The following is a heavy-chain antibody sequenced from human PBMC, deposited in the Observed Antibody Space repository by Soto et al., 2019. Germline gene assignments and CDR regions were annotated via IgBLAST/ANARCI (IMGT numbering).Heavy chain of an antibody. CDR3: ANLLITMVRGVHPWDYYYYGMDV. J-gene: IGHJ6*02. D-gene: IGHD3-10*01. V-gene: IGHV3-30*18. CDR1: GFTFSSYG. Sequence: QVQLVESGGGVVQPGRSLRLSCAASGFTFSSYGMHWVRQAPGKGLEWVAVISYDGSNKYYADSVKGRFTISRDNSKNTLYLQMNSLRAEDTAVYYCANLLITMVRGVHPWDYYYYGMDVWGQGTTVTVSS. CDR2: ISYDGSNK.